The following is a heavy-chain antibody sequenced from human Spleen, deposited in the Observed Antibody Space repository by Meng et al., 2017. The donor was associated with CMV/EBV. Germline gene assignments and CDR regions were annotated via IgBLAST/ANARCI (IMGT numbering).Heavy chain of an antibody. J-gene: IGHJ4*02. CDR2: INHSGST. CDR3: AREYRSSSYYFDF. V-gene: IGHV4-34*01. Sequence: SETLSLTCSVSGGSFSGYYWSWIRQPPGKGLEWIGEINHSGSTNYNPSLKSRVTISVDTSKNQFSLKLSSVTAADTAVYYCAREYRSSSYYFDFWGQGMLVTVSS. CDR1: GGSFSGYY. D-gene: IGHD6-6*01.